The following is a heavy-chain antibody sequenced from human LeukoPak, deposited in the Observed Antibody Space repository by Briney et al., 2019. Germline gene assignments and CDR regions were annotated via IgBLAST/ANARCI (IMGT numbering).Heavy chain of an antibody. J-gene: IGHJ1*01. CDR1: GGSFSGYH. V-gene: IGHV4-34*01. CDR2: INHSGST. D-gene: IGHD6-13*01. CDR3: ARGGGIAAARKAEYFQH. Sequence: SETLSLTCAVYGGSFSGYHWSWIRQPPGKGLEWIGEINHSGSTNYNPSLKSRVTISVDTSKNQFSLKLSSVTAADTAVYYCARGGGIAAARKAEYFQHWGQGTLVTVPS.